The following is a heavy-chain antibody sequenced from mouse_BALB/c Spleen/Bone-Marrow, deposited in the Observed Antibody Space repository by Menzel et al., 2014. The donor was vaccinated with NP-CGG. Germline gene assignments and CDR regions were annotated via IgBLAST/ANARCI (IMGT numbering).Heavy chain of an antibody. D-gene: IGHD3-2*01. CDR3: ARRGDSSGYPFAY. CDR1: GYTFTSYW. V-gene: IGHV1-7*01. J-gene: IGHJ3*01. CDR2: INPSTGYT. Sequence: QVQLQQSGAELAKPGASVKMSCKASGYTFTSYWMHWVKQRPGQGLEWIGYINPSTGYTEHNQRFKDKATLTADKSSSTAYMQLSSLTSEDSAVYYCARRGDSSGYPFAYWDQGTLVTVSA.